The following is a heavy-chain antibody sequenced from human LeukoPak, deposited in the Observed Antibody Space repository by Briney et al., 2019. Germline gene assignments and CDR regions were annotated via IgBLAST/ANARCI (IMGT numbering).Heavy chain of an antibody. CDR3: ARRNPYSIHGDYFDY. CDR2: IYPGDSDT. Sequence: GESLKISCKGSGYSFTSYWIGWVRQMPGKGLEWMGIIYPGDSDTRYSPSFQGQVTISADKSISTAYLQWSSLKASDTAMYYCARRNPYSIHGDYFDYWGQGTLVTVSS. V-gene: IGHV5-51*01. J-gene: IGHJ4*02. CDR1: GYSFTSYW. D-gene: IGHD4-11*01.